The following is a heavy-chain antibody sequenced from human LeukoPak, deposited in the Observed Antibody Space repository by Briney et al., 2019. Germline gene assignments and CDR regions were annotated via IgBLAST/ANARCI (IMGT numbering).Heavy chain of an antibody. CDR3: ARDRVWGELPYDY. V-gene: IGHV1-2*02. CDR1: GYTFTGYY. CDR2: INSNSGDT. J-gene: IGHJ4*02. D-gene: IGHD1-26*01. Sequence: ASVTVSCKTSGYTFTGYYMHWVRQAPGQGLEWMGWINSNSGDTDYAQNFQGRVTMTRDTSISTVYMELSRLRSDDTAIYYCARDRVWGELPYDYWGQGTLVTVSS.